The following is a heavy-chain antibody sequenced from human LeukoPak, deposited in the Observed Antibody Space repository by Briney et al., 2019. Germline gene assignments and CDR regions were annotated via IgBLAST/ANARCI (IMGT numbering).Heavy chain of an antibody. CDR1: GGTFSSYA. CDR2: IIPIFGTT. J-gene: IGHJ6*02. Sequence: GASVKVSCKASGGTFSSYAIDWVRQAPGQGLEWMGGIIPIFGTTNYAQKFQGRVTITADESTSTAYMELSSLRSEDTAVYYCARMGESYGMDVWGQGTTVTVSS. V-gene: IGHV1-69*13. D-gene: IGHD1-26*01. CDR3: ARMGESYGMDV.